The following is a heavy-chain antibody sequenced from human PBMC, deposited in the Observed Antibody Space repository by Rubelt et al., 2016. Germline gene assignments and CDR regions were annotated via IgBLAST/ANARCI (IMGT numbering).Heavy chain of an antibody. J-gene: IGHJ4*02. Sequence: QLQLQESGPGLVKPSETLSLTCNVSGGSINSNTYYWGWIRQPPGKGLEWIGDIYHGGFPFYNPSLQSRVTISVDTSKNQFSLRLRSVTAADPAVYYCARFASGKASQFDFWGQGTLVTVSS. CDR3: ARFASGKASQFDF. V-gene: IGHV4-39*07. D-gene: IGHD3-10*01. CDR2: IYHGGFP. CDR1: GGSINSNTYY.